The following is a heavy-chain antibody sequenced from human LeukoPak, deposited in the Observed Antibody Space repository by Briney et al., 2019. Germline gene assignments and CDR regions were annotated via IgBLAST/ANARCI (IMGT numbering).Heavy chain of an antibody. CDR3: ARHGHIVVPAAIPYNWFDP. Sequence: GASVKVSCKASGYTFTGYYMHWVRQAPGQGLEWMGWINPNSGGTNSAQKLQGGVTMTTVTSTSTAYMELRSLRSDDTAVYYCARHGHIVVPAAIPYNWFDPWGQGTLVTVSS. V-gene: IGHV1-2*02. D-gene: IGHD2-2*02. CDR1: GYTFTGYY. J-gene: IGHJ5*02. CDR2: INPNSGGT.